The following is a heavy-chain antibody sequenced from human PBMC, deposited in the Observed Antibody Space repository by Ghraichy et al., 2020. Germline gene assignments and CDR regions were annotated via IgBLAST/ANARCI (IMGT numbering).Heavy chain of an antibody. CDR1: GFTFSSYA. Sequence: LSLTCAASGFTFSSYALSWVRQAPGKGLEWVSGISGSGGSTDYADSVKGRFTISRDNSKNTLYLQMNSLRAEDTAVYYCAAVEKDWNYHFDYWGQGTLVTVSS. V-gene: IGHV3-23*01. D-gene: IGHD1-7*01. J-gene: IGHJ4*02. CDR3: AAVEKDWNYHFDY. CDR2: ISGSGGST.